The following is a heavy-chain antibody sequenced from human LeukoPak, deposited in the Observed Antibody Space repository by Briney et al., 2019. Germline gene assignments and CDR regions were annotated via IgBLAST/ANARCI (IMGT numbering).Heavy chain of an antibody. CDR2: IYHSGST. Sequence: SETLSLTCTVSGYSISSGYYWGWIRQPPGKGLEWIGSIYHSGSTYYNPSLKSRVTISVDTSKNQFSLKLSSVTAADTAVYYCARDRDSSGWYGHYWGQGTLVTVSS. V-gene: IGHV4-38-2*02. CDR3: ARDRDSSGWYGHY. J-gene: IGHJ4*02. CDR1: GYSISSGYY. D-gene: IGHD6-19*01.